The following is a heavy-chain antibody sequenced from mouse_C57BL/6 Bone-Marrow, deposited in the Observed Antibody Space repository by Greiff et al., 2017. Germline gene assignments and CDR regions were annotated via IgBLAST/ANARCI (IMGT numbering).Heavy chain of an antibody. CDR3: TTVTGTDAY. CDR1: GFNIKDDY. CDR2: IDPENGDT. Sequence: EVQLQQSGAELVRPGASVKLSCTASGFNIKDDYMHWVKQRPEQGLEWIGWIDPENGDTEYASKFQGKATITADTSSNTAYLQLSSLTSEDTAVYYCTTVTGTDAYWGQGTLVTVSA. D-gene: IGHD4-1*01. V-gene: IGHV14-4*01. J-gene: IGHJ3*01.